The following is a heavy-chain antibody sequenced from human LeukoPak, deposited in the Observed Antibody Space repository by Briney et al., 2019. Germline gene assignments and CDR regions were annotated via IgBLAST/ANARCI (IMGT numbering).Heavy chain of an antibody. D-gene: IGHD6-19*01. CDR1: GFTFSSFA. V-gene: IGHV3-23*01. J-gene: IGHJ4*02. CDR2: ISASLGTP. Sequence: GGSLRLSCTASGFTFSSFAMAWVRHAPGKGLECVSTISASLGTPYYSDSVKGRFTISRDNSKNTVSLEMNSLRAEDTAVYYWAKKHFPTSGWIDSWGQGTLVTVSS. CDR3: AKKHFPTSGWIDS.